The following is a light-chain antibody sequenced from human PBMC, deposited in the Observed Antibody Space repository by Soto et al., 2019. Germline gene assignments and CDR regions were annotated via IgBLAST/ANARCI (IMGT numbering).Light chain of an antibody. V-gene: IGKV3-20*01. CDR3: QQNGSSRT. J-gene: IGKJ1*01. CDR2: GAS. CDR1: QSVSSSY. Sequence: EIVLTQSPGTLSLSPGERATLSCRASQSVSSSYLAWYQQKPGQAPRLRIYGASSRATGIPHRFSGSGSGTDFTLTISRLEHEEFEVYYCQQNGSSRTFGQGTKGELK.